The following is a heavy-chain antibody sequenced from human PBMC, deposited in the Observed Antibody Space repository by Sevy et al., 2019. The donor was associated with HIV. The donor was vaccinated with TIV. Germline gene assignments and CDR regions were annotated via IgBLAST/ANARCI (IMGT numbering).Heavy chain of an antibody. Sequence: ESLKIPFKGSSYTFTTHWIGWVRQMPGKGLEGVGIMSPGYSDPKYSPSFQGQVTMPVDKSVSTAYLQWHSLETSDTAIYYCARLDSYSIGWSPRYYFDYWGQGTLVTVSS. V-gene: IGHV5-51*01. J-gene: IGHJ4*02. D-gene: IGHD6-19*01. CDR1: SYTFTTHW. CDR3: ARLDSYSIGWSPRYYFDY. CDR2: MSPGYSDP.